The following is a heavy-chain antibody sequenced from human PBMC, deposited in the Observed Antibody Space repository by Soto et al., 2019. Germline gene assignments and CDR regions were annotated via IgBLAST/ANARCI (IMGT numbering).Heavy chain of an antibody. CDR3: ARESWSTCNYDAP. Sequence: ADTLSLTCRVSGAYISNFSWSWLRQPVGKGLEWIGRITINGNTQKNPSFKSRVTMSRDTSRNHFSLIHQAATAADTVLYYRARESWSTCNYDAPWGPGTLVTVSS. CDR1: GAYISNFS. J-gene: IGHJ5*02. D-gene: IGHD1-7*01. CDR2: ITINGNT. V-gene: IGHV4-4*07.